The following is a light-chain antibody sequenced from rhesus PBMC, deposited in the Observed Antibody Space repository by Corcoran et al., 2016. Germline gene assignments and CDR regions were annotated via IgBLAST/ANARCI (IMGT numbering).Light chain of an antibody. CDR2: EVS. CDR1: SSDVGAYNY. V-gene: IGLV2-23*01. Sequence: QSALTQPASVSGSPGQSITISCTGTSSDVGAYNYVSWYQQHPGKAPQLMIFEVSKRPSGVPNRFSGSKSGNTASLTVSGLQAEDEADYYCSSYARTNTVVFGTGTKVTVL. J-gene: IGLJ6*01. CDR3: SSYARTNTVV.